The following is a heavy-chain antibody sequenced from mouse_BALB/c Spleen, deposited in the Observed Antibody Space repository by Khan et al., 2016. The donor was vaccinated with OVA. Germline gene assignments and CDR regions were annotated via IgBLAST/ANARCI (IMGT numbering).Heavy chain of an antibody. CDR1: GFSLISYG. J-gene: IGHJ4*01. CDR2: IWGDGNT. V-gene: IGHV2-3*01. Sequence: QVQLKESGPGLVAPSQSLSITCTVSGFSLISYGVNWVRQPPGKGLEWLGVIWGDGNTNYHSAPISRLIISKDNSKSQVFLKLNSLQTDDTATYYCAKFPPDYYAMDYWGQGTSVTVSS. CDR3: AKFPPDYYAMDY.